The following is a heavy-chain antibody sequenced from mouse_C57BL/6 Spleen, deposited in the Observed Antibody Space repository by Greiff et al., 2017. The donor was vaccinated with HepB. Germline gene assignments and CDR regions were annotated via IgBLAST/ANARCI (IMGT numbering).Heavy chain of an antibody. D-gene: IGHD1-1*01. CDR1: GYTFTDYN. V-gene: IGHV1-22*01. CDR3: AREGATVVEGAMDY. CDR2: INPNNGGT. J-gene: IGHJ4*01. Sequence: EVQLQQSGPELVKPGASVKMSCKASGYTFTDYNMHWVKQSHGKSLEWIGYINPNNGGTSYNQKFKGKATLTVTKSSSTAYMELRSLTSEDSAVYYCAREGATVVEGAMDYWGQGTSVTVSS.